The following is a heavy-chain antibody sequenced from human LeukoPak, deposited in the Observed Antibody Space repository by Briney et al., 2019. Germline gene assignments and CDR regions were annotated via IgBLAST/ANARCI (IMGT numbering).Heavy chain of an antibody. V-gene: IGHV3-64*01. CDR2: ISSNGGST. J-gene: IGHJ4*02. CDR3: ARDRGYSYGPYAYYSDY. D-gene: IGHD5-18*01. Sequence: PGGSLRLSCAASGFTFSSYAMHWVRQAPGKGLEYVSAISSNGGSTYYANSVKGRFTISRDNSKNTLYLQMGSLRAEDMAVYYCARDRGYSYGPYAYYSDYWGQGTLVTVSS. CDR1: GFTFSSYA.